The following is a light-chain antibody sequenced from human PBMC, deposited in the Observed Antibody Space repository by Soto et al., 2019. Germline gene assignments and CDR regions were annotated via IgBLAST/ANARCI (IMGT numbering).Light chain of an antibody. CDR2: AAS. CDR3: QRANHFPGT. J-gene: IGKJ3*01. Sequence: DIQMTQSPSSVASSVGDRVTITSRANQSISIYLAWYQQKPGRAPNLLIYAASRLQSGVPSRFSGSGSGTDFTLTISSLQPEDFATYYCQRANHFPGTFGPGTKVDIK. CDR1: QSISIY. V-gene: IGKV1-12*01.